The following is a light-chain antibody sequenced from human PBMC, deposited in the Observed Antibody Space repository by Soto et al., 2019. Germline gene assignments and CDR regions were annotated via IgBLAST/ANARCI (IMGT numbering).Light chain of an antibody. Sequence: DIQMTQSPSSLSASVGDRVTITCRASQSISSYLHWYQQKPGKAPKLLIYAASSLQSGVPSRFSGSGSGTDFTLTISSLQPADFATYYWQRSFSTPLTFGGGTKVEIK. V-gene: IGKV1-39*01. CDR1: QSISSY. J-gene: IGKJ4*01. CDR3: QRSFSTPLT. CDR2: AAS.